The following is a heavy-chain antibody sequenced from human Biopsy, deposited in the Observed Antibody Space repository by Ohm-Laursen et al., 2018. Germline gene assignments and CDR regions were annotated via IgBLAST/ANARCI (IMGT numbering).Heavy chain of an antibody. Sequence: TLSLTCTVSGGSISSGGSYWSWIRQRPGKSLEWIGYIFNSANTYYNPSLKNLITISGDTSKNQFSLKLNSVTAADTAVYYCARGDYFDSNGYFWFDPWAREPWSPSPQ. CDR3: ARGDYFDSNGYFWFDP. J-gene: IGHJ5*02. CDR2: IFNSANT. D-gene: IGHD3-22*01. CDR1: GGSISSGGSY. V-gene: IGHV4-31*01.